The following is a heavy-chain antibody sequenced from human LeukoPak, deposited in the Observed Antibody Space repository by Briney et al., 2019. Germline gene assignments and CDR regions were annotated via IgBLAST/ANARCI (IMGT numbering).Heavy chain of an antibody. V-gene: IGHV4-61*01. CDR2: IYYSGST. CDR1: GDSISSGSYY. CDR3: ARGRGSYYGRPNNYFDY. J-gene: IGHJ4*02. D-gene: IGHD1-26*01. Sequence: SETLSLTCTVSGDSISSGSYYWSWIRQPPGKGLEWIGYIYYSGSTNYNPSLKSRVTISVDTSKNQFSLKLSSVTAADTAVYYCARGRGSYYGRPNNYFDYWGQGTLVTVSS.